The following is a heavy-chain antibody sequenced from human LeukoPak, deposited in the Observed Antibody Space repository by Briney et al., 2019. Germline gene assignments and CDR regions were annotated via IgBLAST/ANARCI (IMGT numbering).Heavy chain of an antibody. Sequence: GGSLGLSSPAPGFTFSNFAMIWARQAPGKGLEWVSALSGSGGSTYYADSVKGRFTISRDNSKNTLYLQMNSLRAEDTAVYYCAKDLHYYDRSGSGFIHYWGRGALVTVSS. CDR2: LSGSGGST. D-gene: IGHD3-22*01. J-gene: IGHJ4*02. CDR3: AKDLHYYDRSGSGFIHY. V-gene: IGHV3-23*01. CDR1: GFTFSNFA.